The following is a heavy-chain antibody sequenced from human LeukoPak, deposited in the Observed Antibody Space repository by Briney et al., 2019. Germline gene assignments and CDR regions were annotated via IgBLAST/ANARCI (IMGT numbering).Heavy chain of an antibody. CDR3: TRAVSGHPD. D-gene: IGHD5/OR15-5a*01. Sequence: EPSDPLSLICALSGVLFSNYYWSWVRQSPREGVECIGEINHSGYTNYSPSLKSLVTMSIDTTKNQFSLKLTSVTAADAGVYYCTRAVSGHPDWGQGTLVTVSS. CDR1: GVLFSNYY. CDR2: INHSGYT. J-gene: IGHJ4*02. V-gene: IGHV4-34*01.